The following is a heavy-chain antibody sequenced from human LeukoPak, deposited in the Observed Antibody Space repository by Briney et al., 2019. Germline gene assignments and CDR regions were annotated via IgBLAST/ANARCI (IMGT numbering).Heavy chain of an antibody. Sequence: GGSLRLSCAASGFTFSSYAMHWVRQAPGEGLEYVSAISSNGGSTYYANSVKGRLTISRDNSKNTLYLQMGSLRAEDMAVYYCARGEQGATPTNFDYWGQGTLVTVSS. V-gene: IGHV3-64*01. D-gene: IGHD1-26*01. CDR2: ISSNGGST. J-gene: IGHJ4*02. CDR1: GFTFSSYA. CDR3: ARGEQGATPTNFDY.